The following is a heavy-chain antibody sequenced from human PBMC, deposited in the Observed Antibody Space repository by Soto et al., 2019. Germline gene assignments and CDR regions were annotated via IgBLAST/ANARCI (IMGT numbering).Heavy chain of an antibody. Sequence: EVQLVESGGGLVKPGGSLRLSCAASGFTFSNTWMSWVRQAPGKGLEWVGRIKSKTDGGTTDYAAPVKGRFTISRDDSKNTLYLQMNSLKTEDTAVYYCTTCIRNACWYYYYMDVWGKGTTVTVSS. J-gene: IGHJ6*03. CDR1: GFTFSNTW. CDR3: TTCIRNACWYYYYMDV. CDR2: IKSKTDGGTT. V-gene: IGHV3-15*01. D-gene: IGHD1-1*01.